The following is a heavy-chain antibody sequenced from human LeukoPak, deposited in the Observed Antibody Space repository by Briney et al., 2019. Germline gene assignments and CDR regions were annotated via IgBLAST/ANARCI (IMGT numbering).Heavy chain of an antibody. CDR3: ARSPGDGYNYYFDY. J-gene: IGHJ4*02. Sequence: GGSLRLSCAASGFTFSSYWMHWVRQAPGKGLVWVSRINDDGSSTTYADSVKGRFTISRDNAKNTLYLQINSLRAEDTAVYYCARSPGDGYNYYFDYWGQGTLVTVSS. CDR2: INDDGSST. CDR1: GFTFSSYW. V-gene: IGHV3-74*01. D-gene: IGHD5-24*01.